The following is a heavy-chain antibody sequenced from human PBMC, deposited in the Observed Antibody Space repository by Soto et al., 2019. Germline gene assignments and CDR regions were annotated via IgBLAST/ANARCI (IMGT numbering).Heavy chain of an antibody. CDR2: IYGGGST. Sequence: EVQLVESGGGLVQPGGSLRLSCAASGFTVSSNYMSWVRQAPGKGLEWVSVIYGGGSTYYADSVKGRFTISRDNSKNTLYLQMNSLRAEDTAVYYCARVAGIWTVDSRGQGTLVTVSS. J-gene: IGHJ4*02. D-gene: IGHD3-9*01. V-gene: IGHV3-66*01. CDR1: GFTVSSNY. CDR3: ARVAGIWTVDS.